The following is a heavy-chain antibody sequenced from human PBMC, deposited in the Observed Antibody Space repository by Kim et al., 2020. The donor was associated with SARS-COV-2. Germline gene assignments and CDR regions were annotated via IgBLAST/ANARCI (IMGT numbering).Heavy chain of an antibody. D-gene: IGHD3-22*01. CDR3: ARQRPGDSSGYDY. V-gene: IGHV5-10-1*01. J-gene: IGHJ4*02. Sequence: SPSIQGNVTISAAKSISTAYLQWSSLKASDTAMYYCARQRPGDSSGYDYWGQGTLVTVSS.